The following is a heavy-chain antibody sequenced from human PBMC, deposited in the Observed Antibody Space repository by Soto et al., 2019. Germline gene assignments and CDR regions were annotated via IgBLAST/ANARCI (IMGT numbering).Heavy chain of an antibody. V-gene: IGHV4-59*01. J-gene: IGHJ6*02. Sequence: QVQLQESGPGLVKPSETLSLTCTVSGGSISNYYWSWIRQPPGKGLEWIGYIYYSGSTNYNPSLKSRGTISVDTSKNQFSLKLSSVTAADTAVYYCARGVRGYYYGMDVWGQGTTVTVSS. CDR1: GGSISNYY. CDR3: ARGVRGYYYGMDV. D-gene: IGHD3-10*01. CDR2: IYYSGST.